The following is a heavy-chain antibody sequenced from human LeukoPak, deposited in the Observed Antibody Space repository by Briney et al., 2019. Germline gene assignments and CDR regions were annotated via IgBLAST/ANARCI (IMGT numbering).Heavy chain of an antibody. CDR1: EFTFSSHS. CDR2: ISSSSSYL. J-gene: IGHJ4*02. Sequence: GRSPRLSCASSEFTFSSHSMNWVRQAPGKGLEWVSSISSSSSYLYYADSVKGRFTISRDNAKNSLYLQMNSLRAEDTAVYYCARDRTLYDYGDFQAPGTTFDYWGQGTLVTVSS. D-gene: IGHD4-17*01. V-gene: IGHV3-21*01. CDR3: ARDRTLYDYGDFQAPGTTFDY.